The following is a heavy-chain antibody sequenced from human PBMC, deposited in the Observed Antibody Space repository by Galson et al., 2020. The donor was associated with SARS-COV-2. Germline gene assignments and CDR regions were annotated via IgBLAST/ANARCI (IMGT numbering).Heavy chain of an antibody. J-gene: IGHJ5*02. CDR3: ARGPSAYCGGDCPPFDP. Sequence: GESLKISCAASGFTFSSYDMHWVRQATGKGLEWVSAIGTAGDTYYPGSVKGRFTISRENAKNSLYLQMNSLRAGDTAVYYCARGPSAYCGGDCPPFDPWGQGTLVTVSS. CDR2: IGTAGDT. V-gene: IGHV3-13*01. D-gene: IGHD2-21*01. CDR1: GFTFSSYD.